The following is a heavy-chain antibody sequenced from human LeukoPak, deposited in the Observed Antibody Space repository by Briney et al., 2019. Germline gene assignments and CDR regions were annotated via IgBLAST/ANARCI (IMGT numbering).Heavy chain of an antibody. V-gene: IGHV4-59*01. D-gene: IGHD6-13*01. CDR1: GGSITNYY. CDR3: ARKAAAGIPPLYNWFDP. CDR2: IYYTGST. J-gene: IGHJ5*02. Sequence: SETLSLTCTVSGGSITNYYWSWIRQPPGKGLEWIAYIYYTGSTNYNPSLRSRVTISVDTSKNQLSLKLTSVTPADTAVYYCARKAAAGIPPLYNWFDPWGQGTLVTVSA.